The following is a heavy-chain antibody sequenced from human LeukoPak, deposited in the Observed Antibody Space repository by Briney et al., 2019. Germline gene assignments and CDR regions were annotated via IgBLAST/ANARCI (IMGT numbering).Heavy chain of an antibody. Sequence: GGSLRLSCAASGFTFSSYWMSWVRQAPGKGLEWVSSISSSSSYIYYADSVKGRFTISRDNAKNSLYLQMNSLRAEDTAVYYCARGRSSSWRYDYYYYGMDVWGQGTTVTVSS. V-gene: IGHV3-21*01. CDR3: ARGRSSSWRYDYYYYGMDV. D-gene: IGHD6-13*01. J-gene: IGHJ6*02. CDR1: GFTFSSYW. CDR2: ISSSSSYI.